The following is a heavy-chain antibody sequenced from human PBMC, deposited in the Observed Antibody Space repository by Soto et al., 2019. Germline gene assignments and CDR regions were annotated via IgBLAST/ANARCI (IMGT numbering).Heavy chain of an antibody. CDR3: AREARGWELHLGAFDI. CDR2: IKQDGSEK. V-gene: IGHV3-7*01. D-gene: IGHD1-26*01. Sequence: GGSLRLSCAASGFTFSSYWMSWVRQAPGKGLEWVANIKQDGSEKYYVDSVKGRFTISRDNAKNSLYLQMNSLRAEDTAVYYCAREARGWELHLGAFDIWGQGTMVTVSS. CDR1: GFTFSSYW. J-gene: IGHJ3*02.